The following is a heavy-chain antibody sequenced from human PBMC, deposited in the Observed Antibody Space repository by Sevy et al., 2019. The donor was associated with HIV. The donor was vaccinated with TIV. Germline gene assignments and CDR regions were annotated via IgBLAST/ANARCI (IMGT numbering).Heavy chain of an antibody. CDR1: GGSFSGYY. J-gene: IGHJ4*02. CDR2: INHSGST. CDR3: ARPQRKRYCTNGVCPRPYFDY. V-gene: IGHV4-34*01. Sequence: SETLSLTCAVYGGSFSGYYWSWIRQPPGKGLEWIGEINHSGSTNYNPSLKSRVTISVDTSKNQFSLKLSHVTAADKAVYYCARPQRKRYCTNGVCPRPYFDYWGQGTLVTVSS. D-gene: IGHD2-8*01.